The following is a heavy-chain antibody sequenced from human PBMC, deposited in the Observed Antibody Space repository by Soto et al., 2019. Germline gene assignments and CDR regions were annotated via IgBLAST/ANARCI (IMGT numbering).Heavy chain of an antibody. J-gene: IGHJ6*02. V-gene: IGHV3-74*01. CDR1: GFIFSNCW. D-gene: IGHD3-22*01. Sequence: GGSLRRSGVASGFIFSNCWMHWVRQAPGMGLVWVSHINSDGSSTTYADSVKGRFTISRDNAKNTLYLQMNSLRAEDTAVYYCVSSIGYYGMDVWGRGTTVTVS. CDR3: VSSIGYYGMDV. CDR2: INSDGSST.